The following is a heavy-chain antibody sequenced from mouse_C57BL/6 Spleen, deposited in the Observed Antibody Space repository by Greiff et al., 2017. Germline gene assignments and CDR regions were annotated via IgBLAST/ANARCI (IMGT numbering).Heavy chain of an antibody. CDR2: ISSGSSTI. J-gene: IGHJ4*01. Sequence: EVQRVESGGGLVKPGGSLKLSCAASGFTFSDYGMHWVRQAPEKGLEWVAYISSGSSTIYYADTVKGRFTISRDNAKNTLFLQMTSLRSEDTAMYYCAREAGIYAMDYWGQGTSVTVSS. CDR1: GFTFSDYG. CDR3: AREAGIYAMDY. D-gene: IGHD4-1*01. V-gene: IGHV5-17*01.